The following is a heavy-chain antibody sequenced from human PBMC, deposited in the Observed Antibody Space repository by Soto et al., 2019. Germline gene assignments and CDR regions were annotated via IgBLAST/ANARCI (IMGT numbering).Heavy chain of an antibody. CDR1: GYTFTSYY. CDR3: ARDSITIFGVVTPSYYYGMDV. CDR2: INPSGGST. D-gene: IGHD3-3*01. J-gene: IGHJ6*02. Sequence: GASVKVSCKASGYTFTSYYMHWVRQAPGQGLEWMGIINPSGGSTSYAQKFQGRVTMTRDTSTSTVYMELSSLRSEDTAVYYCARDSITIFGVVTPSYYYGMDVWGQGTTATVSS. V-gene: IGHV1-46*01.